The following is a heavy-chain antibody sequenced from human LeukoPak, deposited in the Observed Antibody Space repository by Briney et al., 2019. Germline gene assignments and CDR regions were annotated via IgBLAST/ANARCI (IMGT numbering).Heavy chain of an antibody. J-gene: IGHJ4*02. V-gene: IGHV1-2*02. CDR1: GYTFTGYY. CDR2: IRGDNGGT. D-gene: IGHD2-15*01. CDR3: ARSKTPSGGTDY. Sequence: ASVKVSCKASGYTFTGYYIHWVRQAPGQGLEWMGWIRGDNGGTNFAQKFRGRVTMTRDTSTTTAYMELSRLRSDDTAVYYCARSKTPSGGTDYWGQGTLVTVSS.